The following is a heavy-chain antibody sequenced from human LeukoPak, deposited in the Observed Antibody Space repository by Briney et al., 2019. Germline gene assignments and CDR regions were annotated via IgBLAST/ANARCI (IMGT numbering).Heavy chain of an antibody. J-gene: IGHJ4*02. Sequence: ASVKVSCKASGGTFSSYAISWVRQAPGQGLEWMGRIIPILGIANYAQKFQGRVTIIADKSTGTAYMELSSLRSEDTAVYYCASGSWSGYYLDYWGQGTLVTVSS. V-gene: IGHV1-69*04. CDR2: IIPILGIA. D-gene: IGHD3-3*01. CDR1: GGTFSSYA. CDR3: ASGSWSGYYLDY.